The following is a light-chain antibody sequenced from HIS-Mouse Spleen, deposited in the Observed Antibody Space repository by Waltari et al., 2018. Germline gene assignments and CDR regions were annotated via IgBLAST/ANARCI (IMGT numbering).Light chain of an antibody. J-gene: IGKJ1*01. Sequence: EIVLTQSPGTLSLSPGERATLSCRASQSVSSSYLAWYQQKPGQAPRLLIYGASSRATGIPDRFSGRWSGTDFTLTISRLEPEDFAVYYCQQYGSSPPTFGQGTKVEIK. CDR3: QQYGSSPPT. CDR1: QSVSSSY. CDR2: GAS. V-gene: IGKV3-20*01.